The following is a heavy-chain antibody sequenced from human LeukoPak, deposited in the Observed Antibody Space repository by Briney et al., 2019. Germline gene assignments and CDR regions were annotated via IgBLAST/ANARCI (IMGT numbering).Heavy chain of an antibody. V-gene: IGHV3-23*01. Sequence: PGGSLRLSCAASGFTFSSYAMSWVRQAPGKGLEWVSAISGSGGSTYYADSVKGRFTISRDNSKNTLYLQMNSLRAEDTAVYYCAKVGGYDGPPYYYYYYYMDVWGKGTTVTVSS. CDR2: ISGSGGST. CDR3: AKVGGYDGPPYYYYYYYMDV. CDR1: GFTFSSYA. D-gene: IGHD5-12*01. J-gene: IGHJ6*03.